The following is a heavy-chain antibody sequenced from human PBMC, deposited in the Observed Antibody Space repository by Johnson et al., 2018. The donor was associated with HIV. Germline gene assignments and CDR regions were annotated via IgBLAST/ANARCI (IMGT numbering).Heavy chain of an antibody. CDR1: GFTLSNYG. CDR3: AKGTGRVAADAFDI. D-gene: IGHD6-19*01. V-gene: IGHV3-30*02. J-gene: IGHJ3*02. CDR2: IRYDGSNN. Sequence: QVQLVESGGGVVQPGGSLRLSCAASGFTLSNYGMHWVRQAPGKGLEWVTFIRYDGSNNYYADSVKGRFNISRDDSKNTLYLQMNSLRAEDTAVYYCAKGTGRVAADAFDIWGQGTMVTVSS.